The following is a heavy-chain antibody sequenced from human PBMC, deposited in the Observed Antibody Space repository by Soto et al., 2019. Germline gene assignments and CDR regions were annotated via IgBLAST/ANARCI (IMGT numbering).Heavy chain of an antibody. CDR2: IIPIFGTA. V-gene: IGHV1-69*01. Sequence: QVQLVQSGAEVKKPGSSVKVSCKASGGTFSSYAISWVRQAPGQGLEWMGGIIPIFGTANYAQKFQGRVTITEDAATSAAYVELSSLRYEDAVVYYCARWSSFYCSGGSYYYGMDVWGQGTTVTVSS. J-gene: IGHJ6*02. CDR1: GGTFSSYA. D-gene: IGHD2-15*01. CDR3: ARWSSFYCSGGSYYYGMDV.